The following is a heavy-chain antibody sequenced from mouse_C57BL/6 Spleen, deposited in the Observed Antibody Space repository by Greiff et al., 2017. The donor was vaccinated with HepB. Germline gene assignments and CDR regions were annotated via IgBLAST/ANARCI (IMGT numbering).Heavy chain of an antibody. CDR2: IDPENGDT. CDR1: GFNIKDDY. Sequence: EVQLQQSGAELVRPGASVKLSCTASGFNIKDDYMHWVKQRPEQGLEWIGWIDPENGDTEYASKFQGKATITADTSSNTAYLQLSSLTSEDTAVYYCTPYGYAWFAYWGQVTLVTVSA. V-gene: IGHV14-4*01. D-gene: IGHD2-2*01. CDR3: TPYGYAWFAY. J-gene: IGHJ3*01.